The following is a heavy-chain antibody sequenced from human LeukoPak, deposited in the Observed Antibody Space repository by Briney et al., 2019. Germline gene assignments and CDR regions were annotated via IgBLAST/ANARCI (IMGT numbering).Heavy chain of an antibody. D-gene: IGHD1-1*01. V-gene: IGHV1-8*01. CDR3: AQIRRYNWSDGHWFDP. J-gene: IGHJ5*02. Sequence: ASVKVSCKASGYTFTSYDINWVRQATGQGLEWMGWMNPNSGNTGYAQKFQGRVTMTRNTSISTAYMELSSLRSEDTAVYYCAQIRRYNWSDGHWFDPWGQGTLVTVSS. CDR2: MNPNSGNT. CDR1: GYTFTSYD.